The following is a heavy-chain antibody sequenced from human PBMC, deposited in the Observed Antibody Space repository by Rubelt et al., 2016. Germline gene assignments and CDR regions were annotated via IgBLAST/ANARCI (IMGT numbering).Heavy chain of an antibody. V-gene: IGHV3-66*01. D-gene: IGHD3-3*01. J-gene: IGHJ6*02. CDR3: AKTPYYDFWSGHYGLDV. Sequence: PGGSLRLSCAASGFTVSNSYIHWVRQAPGKGLEWVSVLYSGGAAYYAGSVKGRFTISRDSSKNTLYLQMDSLRAEDTAIYYCAKTPYYDFWSGHYGLDVWGQGTTVTVSS. CDR2: LYSGGAA. CDR1: GFTVSNSY.